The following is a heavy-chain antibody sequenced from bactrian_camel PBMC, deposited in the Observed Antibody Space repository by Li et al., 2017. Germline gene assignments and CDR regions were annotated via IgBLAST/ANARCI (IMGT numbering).Heavy chain of an antibody. J-gene: IGHJ4*01. CDR2: SSSGALSL. V-gene: IGHV3S1*01. Sequence: HVQLVESGGGLVQPGGSRRLSCAVSGFTFTNYWMHWVRQGPGKGLEWVSSSSSGALSLVYADSVKGRFTISRDNTKNILYLQMNSLKSEDTALYYCAKDLFTDYARWGQGTQVTVS. CDR3: AKDLFTDYAR. CDR1: GFTFTNYW. D-gene: IGHD4*01.